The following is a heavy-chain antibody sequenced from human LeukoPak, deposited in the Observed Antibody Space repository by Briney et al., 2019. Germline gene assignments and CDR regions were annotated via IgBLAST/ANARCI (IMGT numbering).Heavy chain of an antibody. CDR1: GFTFSNHW. J-gene: IGHJ4*02. D-gene: IGHD1-26*01. Sequence: GGSLRLSCAASGFTFSNHWMHWVRQTLGKGLVWVSRINTDGTTTYADSVRGRFTISRDNAKNTLYLQMDSLRAEDTAVYYCARGAGIVGSTTPFDYRGQGALVTVSS. V-gene: IGHV3-74*03. CDR2: INTDGTTT. CDR3: ARGAGIVGSTTPFDY.